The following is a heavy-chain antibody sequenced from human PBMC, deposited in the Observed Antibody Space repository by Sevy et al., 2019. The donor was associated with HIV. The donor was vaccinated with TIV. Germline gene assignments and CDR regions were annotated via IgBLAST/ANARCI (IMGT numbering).Heavy chain of an antibody. J-gene: IGHJ4*02. CDR2: ISSDSTT. D-gene: IGHD6-19*01. Sequence: GGSLRLSCAASGFTFTSYTMNWVRQAPGKGLEWVSYISSDSTTYYADSVKGRFTISGDNAKNSLYLQMNSLRDEDTAVYHCARAGAVAATRQFDYWGQGTLVTVSS. V-gene: IGHV3-48*02. CDR1: GFTFTSYT. CDR3: ARAGAVAATRQFDY.